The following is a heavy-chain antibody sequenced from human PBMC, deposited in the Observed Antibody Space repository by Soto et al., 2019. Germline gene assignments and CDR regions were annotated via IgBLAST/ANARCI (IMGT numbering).Heavy chain of an antibody. J-gene: IGHJ4*02. D-gene: IGHD6-25*01. CDR3: ARDLAAGDY. CDR2: INPASGST. Sequence: QVQLVQSGAEVKKPGASVKLSCRTSGYTFTHYYIHWGRQAPGQGLEWLAIINPASGSTNYAQDFQGRVSLSKYTSTTTVYMELSGLRAEDTAIFYCARDLAAGDYWGQGTLVTVS. V-gene: IGHV1-46*01. CDR1: GYTFTHYY.